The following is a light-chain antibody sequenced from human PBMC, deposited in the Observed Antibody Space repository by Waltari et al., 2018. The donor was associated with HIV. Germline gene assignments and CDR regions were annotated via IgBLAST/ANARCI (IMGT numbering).Light chain of an antibody. CDR2: DDS. CDR3: CSYGGDDTWV. Sequence: QSALTQPASVSGSLGQSITISCTGASTNVGSYSLVSWYQNRPGQAPTLIIYDDSKRPLGISSRFAGSKSGNAASLTISGLQSEDEADYYCCSYGGDDTWVFGGGTKVTAL. V-gene: IGLV2-23*01. CDR1: STNVGSYSL. J-gene: IGLJ3*02.